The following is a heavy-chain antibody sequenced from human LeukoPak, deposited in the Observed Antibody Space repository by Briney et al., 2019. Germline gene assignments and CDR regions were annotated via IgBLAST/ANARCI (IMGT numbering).Heavy chain of an antibody. V-gene: IGHV3-64D*06. CDR2: ISGSGNGGSI. CDR1: GFVFSIYT. D-gene: IGHD3-16*01. Sequence: GGSLRLSCSASGFVFSIYTMYWVRQAPGKGPEYVSTISGSGNGGSIYYADSVKGRFTITRDDSKSILYLQMNGLRSEDTAVYYCVKDFGRVRGTPDSWGQGTLVTVSS. J-gene: IGHJ4*02. CDR3: VKDFGRVRGTPDS.